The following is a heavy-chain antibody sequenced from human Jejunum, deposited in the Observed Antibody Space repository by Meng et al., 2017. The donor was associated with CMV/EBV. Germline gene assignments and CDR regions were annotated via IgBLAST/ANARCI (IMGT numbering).Heavy chain of an antibody. CDR3: ARGAPPDY. V-gene: IGHV1-18*01. CDR1: GYTLHSYG. J-gene: IGHJ4*02. CDR2: ISAYDGNA. Sequence: KVACKASGYTLHSYGINWVRQAPGQGLEWMGWISAYDGNAYFAQKFQGRVTMTRDTSTSTGYMELRSLRSDDTAVYYCARGAPPDYWGQGTLVTVSS.